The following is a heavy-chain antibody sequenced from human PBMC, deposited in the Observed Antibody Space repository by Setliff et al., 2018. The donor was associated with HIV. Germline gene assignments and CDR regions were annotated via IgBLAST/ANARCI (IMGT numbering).Heavy chain of an antibody. V-gene: IGHV1-69*06. J-gene: IGHJ4*02. D-gene: IGHD3-3*01. CDR3: ARELKGVYDSWSSSDPPYYFDN. CDR2: FIPMFGAT. Sequence: ASVKVSCKASGGTFSRSVFSWVRQAPGQGLQWMGRFIPMFGATKYAQGFQSRVTITADRSTSTVHMELRSLRPEDTAVYYCARELKGVYDSWSSSDPPYYFDNWGQGTLVTVSS. CDR1: GGTFSRSV.